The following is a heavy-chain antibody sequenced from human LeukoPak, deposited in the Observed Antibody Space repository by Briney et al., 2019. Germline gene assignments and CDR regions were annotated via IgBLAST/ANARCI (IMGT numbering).Heavy chain of an antibody. CDR1: GYTFTGNY. J-gene: IGHJ3*02. V-gene: IGHV1-2*02. Sequence: GASVKVSCKASGYTFTGNYMNWVRQAAGQGLERMGWINPNTGGTNNAQKFQGRVTMTRDTSISTAYMELSRLRSDDTAVYYCARVKSGIVGPYDAFDIWGQGTMVTVSS. CDR3: ARVKSGIVGPYDAFDI. D-gene: IGHD1-26*01. CDR2: INPNTGGT.